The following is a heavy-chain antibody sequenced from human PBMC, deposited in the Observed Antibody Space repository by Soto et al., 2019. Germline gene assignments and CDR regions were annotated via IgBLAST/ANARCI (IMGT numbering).Heavy chain of an antibody. CDR2: IIPISDTT. CDR3: ARSQGSSTSLEIYYYYYYGMDD. CDR1: GGTFSSYA. V-gene: IGHV1-69*01. D-gene: IGHD2-2*01. J-gene: IGHJ6*02. Sequence: QVQLVQSGAEVKKPGSSVKVSCKASGGTFSSYAISWVRQAPGHGLEWMGGIIPISDTTNYAQKFQGRVTITADESTSTAYMELSSLRSEDTAVYYCARSQGSSTSLEIYYYYYYGMDDWGQGTTVTVSS.